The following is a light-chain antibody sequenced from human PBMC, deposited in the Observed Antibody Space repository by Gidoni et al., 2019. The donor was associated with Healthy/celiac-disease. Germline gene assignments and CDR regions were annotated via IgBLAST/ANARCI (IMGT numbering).Light chain of an antibody. Sequence: DIVLTQSPATLSLPPGARATLSCRPSQSVSSYLAWYQQKPGQAPRLLIYDASNRAAGIPARFSGSGSGTDFTLTISSLEAEDFAVYYCQQRSNWPLTFGGGTKVEIK. CDR2: DAS. CDR1: QSVSSY. CDR3: QQRSNWPLT. J-gene: IGKJ4*01. V-gene: IGKV3-11*01.